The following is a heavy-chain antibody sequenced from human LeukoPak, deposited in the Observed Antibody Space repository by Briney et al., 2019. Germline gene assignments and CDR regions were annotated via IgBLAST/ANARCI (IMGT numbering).Heavy chain of an antibody. J-gene: IGHJ4*02. Sequence: ASVKVSCKASGYTFTSYYMHWVRQAPGQGLEWMGWISTYNGNTKNAQKLQGRVTMTTDTSTSTAYMELRTRRSDDTAVYYCARADTVRLGELSHFDYWGQGTLVSVSS. CDR2: ISTYNGNT. CDR3: ARADTVRLGELSHFDY. D-gene: IGHD3-16*02. CDR1: GYTFTSYY. V-gene: IGHV1-18*04.